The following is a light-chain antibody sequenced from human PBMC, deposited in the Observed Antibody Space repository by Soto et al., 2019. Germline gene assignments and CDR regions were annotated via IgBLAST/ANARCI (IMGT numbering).Light chain of an antibody. CDR1: QSVSSN. CDR3: QQYNNWPRT. V-gene: IGKV3-15*01. J-gene: IGKJ1*01. Sequence: EIVMTQSPATLSVSPGERATLSCRASQSVSSNLAWYQQKPGQAPRLLIYGASTRATVIPARFSGSGSGTEFTPNISSLQSEDFAVYYCQQYNNWPRTFGQGTKVEIK. CDR2: GAS.